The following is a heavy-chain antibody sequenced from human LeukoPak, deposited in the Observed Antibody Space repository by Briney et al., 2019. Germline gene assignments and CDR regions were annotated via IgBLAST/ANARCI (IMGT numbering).Heavy chain of an antibody. Sequence: GGSLRLSCAASGFTFSDYYMSWIRQAPGKGLEWVSYISGSGTTIYYADSVKGRFTISRDNAKNSLYLQMNSLRAEDTAVYYCARAVACCSAGSCHLPEGYWGQGTLVTVSS. CDR1: GFTFSDYY. D-gene: IGHD2-15*01. V-gene: IGHV3-11*01. CDR2: ISGSGTTI. J-gene: IGHJ4*02. CDR3: ARAVACCSAGSCHLPEGY.